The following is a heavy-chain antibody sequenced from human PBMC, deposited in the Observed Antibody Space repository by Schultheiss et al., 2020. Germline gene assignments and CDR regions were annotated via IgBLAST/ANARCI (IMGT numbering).Heavy chain of an antibody. CDR1: GFTFNSYG. D-gene: IGHD1-1*01. V-gene: IGHV3-30*19. J-gene: IGHJ6*02. CDR2: ISYDGSNK. CDR3: ARGETGRGMDV. Sequence: GGSLRLSCAASGFTFNSYGMHWVRQAPGKGLEWVAVISYDGSNKYYADSVKGRFTISRDNSKNTLYLQMNSLRAEDTAVYYCARGETGRGMDVWGQGTTVTVSS.